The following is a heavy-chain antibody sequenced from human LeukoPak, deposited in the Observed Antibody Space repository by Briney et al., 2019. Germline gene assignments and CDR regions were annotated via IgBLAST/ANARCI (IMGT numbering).Heavy chain of an antibody. J-gene: IGHJ3*02. V-gene: IGHV1-46*01. D-gene: IGHD3-16*01. CDR2: INPSGGSA. CDR1: GYTFTSYY. CDR3: ARDPLRGGLDI. Sequence: ASVKVSCKASGYTFTSYYMHWVRQAPGQGLEWMGIINPSGGSASYAQKFQGRVTMTRDTSTSTVYMELSSLRSEDTAVYYCARDPLRGGLDIWGQGTMVTVSS.